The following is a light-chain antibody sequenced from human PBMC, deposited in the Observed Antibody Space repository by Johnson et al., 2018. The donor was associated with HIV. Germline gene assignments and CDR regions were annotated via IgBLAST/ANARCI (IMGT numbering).Light chain of an antibody. Sequence: QSVLTQPPSVSAAPGQKVTISCSGSSSNIGNNYVSWYQQLPGTAPKLLIYDNNKRPSGIPDRFSGSKSGTSATLGITGLQTGDEADYYCGTWDSGLLCGLYLFGPGTKVTVL. CDR1: SSNIGNNY. J-gene: IGLJ1*01. CDR3: GTWDSGLLCGLYL. V-gene: IGLV1-51*01. CDR2: DNN.